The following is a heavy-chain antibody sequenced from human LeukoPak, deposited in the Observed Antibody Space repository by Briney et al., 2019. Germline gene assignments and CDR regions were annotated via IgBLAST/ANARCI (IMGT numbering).Heavy chain of an antibody. J-gene: IGHJ4*02. CDR3: ARGGAHYWNPRY. D-gene: IGHD1-1*01. Sequence: GGSLRLSCVASGFSVSSNYMSWVRQAPGKGLEWVSLLYTGGTTYYANSVEGRFTISRDDSKNTIYLQMNSLRAEGTAVYYCARGGAHYWNPRYWGQGTLVTVSS. CDR1: GFSVSSNY. CDR2: LYTGGTT. V-gene: IGHV3-53*01.